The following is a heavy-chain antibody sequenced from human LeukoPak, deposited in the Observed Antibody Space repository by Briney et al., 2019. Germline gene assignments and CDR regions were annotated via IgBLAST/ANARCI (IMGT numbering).Heavy chain of an antibody. D-gene: IGHD1-26*01. CDR1: GYTFTSYA. V-gene: IGHV1-3*01. Sequence: ASVKVSCKASGYTFTSYAMHWVRQAPGQRLEWMGWINAGNGNTKYSQKFQGRVTITRDTSASTAYMELSSLRSEDTAVYYCARRFPYSGSPALDYWGQGTLVTVSS. CDR2: INAGNGNT. CDR3: ARRFPYSGSPALDY. J-gene: IGHJ4*02.